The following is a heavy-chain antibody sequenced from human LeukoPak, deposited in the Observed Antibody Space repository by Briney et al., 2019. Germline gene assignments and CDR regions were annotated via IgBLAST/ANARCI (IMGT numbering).Heavy chain of an antibody. CDR1: GFTFSSYA. J-gene: IGHJ4*02. D-gene: IGHD6-13*01. CDR3: AKDKGALIAAAGILDY. CDR2: ISGSGGST. Sequence: GGSLRLSCAASGFTFSSYAMTWVRQAPGKGLEWVSVISGSGGSTYYADSVKGRFTISRDNSKNTVYLQMNSLRAEDTVVYYCAKDKGALIAAAGILDYWGQGTLVTVSS. V-gene: IGHV3-23*01.